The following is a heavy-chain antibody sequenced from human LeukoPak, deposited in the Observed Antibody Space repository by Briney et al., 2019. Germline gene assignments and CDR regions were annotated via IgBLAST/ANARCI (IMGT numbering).Heavy chain of an antibody. CDR1: GGSITNYY. CDR2: VYASGAT. J-gene: IGHJ3*02. V-gene: IGHV4-59*08. Sequence: SETLSLTCTVSGGSITNYYWSWIRQPPGEGLEWIGYVYASGATNSNPSLKSRVTISVDTSKNQFSLKLSSVTAADPAVYYCARHGKGVTYFYTFDIWGQGTVVAVSS. D-gene: IGHD2/OR15-2a*01. CDR3: ARHGKGVTYFYTFDI.